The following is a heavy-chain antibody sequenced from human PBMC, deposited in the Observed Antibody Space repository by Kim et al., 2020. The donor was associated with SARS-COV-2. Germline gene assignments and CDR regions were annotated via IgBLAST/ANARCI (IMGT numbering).Heavy chain of an antibody. Sequence: GGSLRLSCAASGFTFSSYEMNWVRQAPGKGLEWVSYISSSGSTIYYADSVKGRFTISRDNAKNSLYLQMNSLRAEDTAVYYCARDKYCSGGSCYPLGYYGMDVWGQGTTVTVSS. J-gene: IGHJ6*02. CDR2: ISSSGSTI. V-gene: IGHV3-48*03. CDR3: ARDKYCSGGSCYPLGYYGMDV. CDR1: GFTFSSYE. D-gene: IGHD2-15*01.